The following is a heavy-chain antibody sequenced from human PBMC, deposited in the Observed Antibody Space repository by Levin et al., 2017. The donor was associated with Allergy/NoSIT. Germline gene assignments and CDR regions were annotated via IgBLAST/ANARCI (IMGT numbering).Heavy chain of an antibody. CDR1: GFTFSSYA. CDR2: MSSDGSNK. V-gene: IGHV3-30*18. J-gene: IGHJ4*02. CDR3: AKDLSNTGLCSGGSCYRLDY. Sequence: PGGSLRLSCEASGFTFSSYAMHWVRQAPARGLEWVAVMSSDGSNKYYADSVKGRFTISRDNSRDTLFLQMNSLRAEDTAVYYCAKDLSNTGLCSGGSCYRLDYWGQGTLVTVSS. D-gene: IGHD2-15*01.